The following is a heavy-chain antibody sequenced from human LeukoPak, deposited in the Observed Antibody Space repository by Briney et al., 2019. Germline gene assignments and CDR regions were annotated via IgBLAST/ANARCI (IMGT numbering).Heavy chain of an antibody. V-gene: IGHV3-74*01. D-gene: IGHD3-16*01. Sequence: GGSLRLSCAASGFAFENYAMSWVRQAPGQGPVWVSRIYGDGYTNYADSVKGRFTISRDSGTNTVYLQMSSLRAEDTAVYYCATSVITRFDNWGQGTLVTVSS. CDR2: IYGDGYT. J-gene: IGHJ4*02. CDR3: ATSVITRFDN. CDR1: GFAFENYA.